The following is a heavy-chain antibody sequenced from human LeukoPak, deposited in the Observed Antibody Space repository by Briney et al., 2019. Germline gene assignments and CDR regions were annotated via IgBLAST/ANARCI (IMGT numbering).Heavy chain of an antibody. Sequence: PGWSLRLSCAASGSTFSSYGMHWVRQAPGKGLEWVAFIRYDGINKYYADSVKGRFTISRDNSKNTLYLQMNSLEGEGTAGYYCASAIQGNWGQGTLVTVSS. J-gene: IGHJ4*02. V-gene: IGHV3-30*02. CDR3: ASAIQGN. CDR2: IRYDGINK. CDR1: GSTFSSYG.